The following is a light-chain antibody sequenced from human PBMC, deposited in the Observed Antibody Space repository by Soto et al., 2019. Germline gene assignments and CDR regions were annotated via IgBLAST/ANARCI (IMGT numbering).Light chain of an antibody. Sequence: EIVLTQSPGTLSLSPGERATLSCRASQSVSSSYLAWYQQKPGQAPRLLIYGASSRATGIPDRFSGSGSGTDFTFTISRLEPEDFAVHYCQQYGNSPPRTFGQGTKVEIK. CDR3: QQYGNSPPRT. V-gene: IGKV3-20*01. J-gene: IGKJ1*01. CDR2: GAS. CDR1: QSVSSSY.